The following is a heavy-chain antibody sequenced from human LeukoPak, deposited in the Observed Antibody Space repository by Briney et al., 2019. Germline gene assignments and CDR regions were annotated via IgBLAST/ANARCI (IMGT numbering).Heavy chain of an antibody. CDR2: IYHSGST. J-gene: IGHJ4*02. Sequence: SETLSLTCAVSGGSISSGGYSWSWIRQPPGKGLEWIGYIYHSGSTYYNPSLKSRVTISVDRSKNQFSLKLSSVTAADTDVYYCARDRYGDHTYFDYWGQGTLVTVSS. CDR1: GGSISSGGYS. V-gene: IGHV4-30-2*01. CDR3: ARDRYGDHTYFDY. D-gene: IGHD4-17*01.